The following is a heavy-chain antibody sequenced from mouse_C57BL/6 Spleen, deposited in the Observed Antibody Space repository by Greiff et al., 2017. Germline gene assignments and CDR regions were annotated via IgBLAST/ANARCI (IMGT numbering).Heavy chain of an antibody. V-gene: IGHV1-64*01. D-gene: IGHD2-12*01. Sequence: VQLQESGAELVKPWASVKLSCKASGYTFTSYWMHWVKQRPGQGLEWIGMIHPNSGSTNYNEKFKSKATLTVDKSSSTAYMQLSSLTSEDSAVYYCARSYVHAMDYWGQGTSVTVSS. CDR1: GYTFTSYW. CDR2: IHPNSGST. J-gene: IGHJ4*01. CDR3: ARSYVHAMDY.